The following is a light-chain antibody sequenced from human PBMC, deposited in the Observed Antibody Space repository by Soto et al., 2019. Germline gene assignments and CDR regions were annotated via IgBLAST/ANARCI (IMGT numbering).Light chain of an antibody. Sequence: DVQMTQSPSTLSASVGDRVTITCRASQSISDWLAWYQQKPGKAPKLLIYKASSLESGVPSRFSGSGSRTQLTLTISSLQPDDFLTYYCHQYYRYSRTFGQGTKVEIK. J-gene: IGKJ1*01. CDR3: HQYYRYSRT. V-gene: IGKV1-5*03. CDR1: QSISDW. CDR2: KAS.